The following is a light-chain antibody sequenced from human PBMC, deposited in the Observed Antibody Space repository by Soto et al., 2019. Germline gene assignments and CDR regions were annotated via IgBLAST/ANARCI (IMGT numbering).Light chain of an antibody. CDR1: QSVSSN. CDR3: QQYKKGDHS. J-gene: IGKJ3*01. Sequence: EIVMTQSPAILYVSPGERATFSCRASQSVSSNLAWYQQKPGQAPRLVIYGASTRATGIPARFSGSGSGTEITLTISSLQSEDFALYYCQQYKKGDHSFGPGTKVDIK. CDR2: GAS. V-gene: IGKV3-15*01.